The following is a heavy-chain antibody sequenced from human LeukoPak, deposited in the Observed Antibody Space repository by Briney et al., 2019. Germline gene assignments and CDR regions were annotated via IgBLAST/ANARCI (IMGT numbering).Heavy chain of an antibody. D-gene: IGHD5-18*01. V-gene: IGHV3-21*04. J-gene: IGHJ2*01. CDR2: ISSSSIYR. CDR3: AKGGERGYSYGNWYFDL. Sequence: GGSLRLSCAASGLSFSTYSMNWVRQAPGKGLEWVSSISSSSIYRYYADSVKGRFTISRDNSKNTLYLQMNSLRAEDTAVYYCAKGGERGYSYGNWYFDLWGRGTLVTVSS. CDR1: GLSFSTYS.